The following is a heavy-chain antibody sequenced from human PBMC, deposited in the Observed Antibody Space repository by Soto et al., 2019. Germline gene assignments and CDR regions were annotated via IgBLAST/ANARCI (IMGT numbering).Heavy chain of an antibody. CDR2: MSYDGSNQ. CDR3: ASDFVGVVVVVASTPGLFDP. D-gene: IGHD2-15*01. Sequence: QVQLVESGGGVVQPGRSLRLSCAASGFTFSSYAMHWVRQAPGKGLEWVAVMSYDGSNQYYADSVKGRFTISRDTSKNIMLREMNSLRAEDTAGYYCASDFVGVVVVVASTPGLFDPLGQGTLVTVSS. J-gene: IGHJ5*02. V-gene: IGHV3-30-3*01. CDR1: GFTFSSYA.